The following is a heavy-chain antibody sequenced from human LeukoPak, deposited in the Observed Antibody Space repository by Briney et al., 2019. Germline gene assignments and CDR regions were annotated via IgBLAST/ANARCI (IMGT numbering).Heavy chain of an antibody. V-gene: IGHV1-69*13. Sequence: ASVKVSCKASGGTFSSYAISWVRQAPGQGLEWMGGIIPIFGTANYAQKFQGRVTITADESTSTAYMELSSLRSDDTAVYYCARGVAPAGEYSSSWNNWFDPWGQGTLVTVSS. CDR1: GGTFSSYA. CDR2: IIPIFGTA. D-gene: IGHD6-13*01. J-gene: IGHJ5*02. CDR3: ARGVAPAGEYSSSWNNWFDP.